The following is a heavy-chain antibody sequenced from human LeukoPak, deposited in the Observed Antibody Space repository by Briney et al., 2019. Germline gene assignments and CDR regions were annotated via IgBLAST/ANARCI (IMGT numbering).Heavy chain of an antibody. CDR2: ISYDGSNK. D-gene: IGHD3-10*01. CDR1: GFPFSSYG. J-gene: IGHJ4*02. CDR3: AKGLYYYGSGSIDY. V-gene: IGHV3-30*18. Sequence: GGSLRLSCAASGFPFSSYGMHWVRQAPGKGLEWVAVISYDGSNKYYADSVKGRFTISRDNSKNTLYLQMDSLRAEDTAVYYCAKGLYYYGSGSIDYWGQGTLVTVSS.